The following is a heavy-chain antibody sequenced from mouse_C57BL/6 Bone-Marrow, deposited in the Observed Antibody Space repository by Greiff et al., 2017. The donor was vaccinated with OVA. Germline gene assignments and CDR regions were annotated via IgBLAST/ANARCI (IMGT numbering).Heavy chain of an antibody. CDR1: EYEFPSHD. CDR3: ATIYYDPLYYFDY. V-gene: IGHV5-2*03. CDR2: INSDGGST. D-gene: IGHD2-4*01. J-gene: IGHJ2*01. Sequence: EVKVEESGGGLVQPGESLKLSCESNEYEFPSHDMSWVRKTPEKRLELVAAINSDGGSTYYPDTMERRFIISRDNTKKTLYLQMSSLRSEDTALYYCATIYYDPLYYFDYWGQGTTLTVSS.